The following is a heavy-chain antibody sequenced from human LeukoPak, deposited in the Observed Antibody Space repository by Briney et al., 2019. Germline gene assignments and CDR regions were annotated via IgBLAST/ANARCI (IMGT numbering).Heavy chain of an antibody. CDR1: GFTFSSYA. CDR2: ISYDGSNK. D-gene: IGHD3-22*01. J-gene: IGHJ6*02. Sequence: GGSLRLSCAASGFTFSSYAMHWVRQAPGKGLEWVAVISYDGSNKYYADSVKGRFTISRDNSKNTLYLQMNSLRAEDTAVYYCAKDRGYGAMILYYYGMDVWGQGTTVTVSS. V-gene: IGHV3-30*04. CDR3: AKDRGYGAMILYYYGMDV.